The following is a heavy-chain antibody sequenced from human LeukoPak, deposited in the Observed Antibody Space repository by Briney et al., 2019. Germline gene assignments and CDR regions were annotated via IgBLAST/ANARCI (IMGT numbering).Heavy chain of an antibody. CDR1: GFTFSNYW. J-gene: IGHJ4*02. V-gene: IGHV3-74*01. D-gene: IGHD2-2*01. CDR3: ARTRYCSSTSCHYDFDY. CDR2: INSDGIST. Sequence: QPGGSLRLSCAATGFTFSNYWMHWVRQAPGKGLVCVSRINSDGISTNYADSVKGRFTISRDNAKNTLYLQMNSLRAEDTAVYYCARTRYCSSTSCHYDFDYWGQGTLVTVSS.